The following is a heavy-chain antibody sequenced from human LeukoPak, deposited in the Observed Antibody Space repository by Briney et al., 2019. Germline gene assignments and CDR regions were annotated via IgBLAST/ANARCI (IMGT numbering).Heavy chain of an antibody. CDR3: AKDAQRGFDYSNSLQY. CDR1: GFTFSHHG. Sequence: PGRFLRLSCLASGFTFSHHGMHWVRQAPGKGLEWVAVIWSDGTNQFYADSVKGRFTISRDDSQRRVFLQMTSLRAEDTAIYYCAKDAQRGFDYSNSLQYWGRGTLVTVSS. V-gene: IGHV3-33*06. D-gene: IGHD4-11*01. J-gene: IGHJ4*02. CDR2: IWSDGTNQ.